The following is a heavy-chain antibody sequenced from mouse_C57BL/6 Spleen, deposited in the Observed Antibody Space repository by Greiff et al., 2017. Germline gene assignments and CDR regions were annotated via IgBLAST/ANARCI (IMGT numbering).Heavy chain of an antibody. Sequence: EVQLVESEGGLVQPGSSMKLSCTASGFTFSDYYMAWVRQVPEKGLEWVANINYDGSSTYYLDSLKSRFIISRDNAKNILYLQMSSLKSEDTATYYCARTGYYFDYWGQGTTRTVSS. J-gene: IGHJ2*01. D-gene: IGHD4-1*01. CDR1: GFTFSDYY. V-gene: IGHV5-16*01. CDR3: ARTGYYFDY. CDR2: INYDGSST.